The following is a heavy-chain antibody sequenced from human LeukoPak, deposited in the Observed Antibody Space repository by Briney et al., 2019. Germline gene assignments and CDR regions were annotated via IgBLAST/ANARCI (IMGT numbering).Heavy chain of an antibody. Sequence: TSETLSLTCTVSGGSISSSSYYWGWIRQPPGKGLEWIGSICYDGSTYYNPSLKGRVTISVDTSKNQFSLKLSSVTAADTAVYYCAREAAVAGNFDYWGQGTLVTVSS. CDR3: AREAAVAGNFDY. D-gene: IGHD6-19*01. V-gene: IGHV4-39*02. CDR1: GGSISSSSYY. CDR2: ICYDGST. J-gene: IGHJ4*02.